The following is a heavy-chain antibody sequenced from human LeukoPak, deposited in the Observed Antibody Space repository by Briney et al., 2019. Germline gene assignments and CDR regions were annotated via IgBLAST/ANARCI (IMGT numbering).Heavy chain of an antibody. J-gene: IGHJ5*02. V-gene: IGHV3-64*01. CDR3: ARDKASGLRYFDWLTDP. D-gene: IGHD3-9*01. Sequence: GGSLRLSCAASGFTFSSYAMHWVRQAPGKGLEYVSAISSNGGSTYYANSVKGRFTISRDNSKNTLYLQMGSLRAGDMAVYYCARDKASGLRYFDWLTDPWGQGTLVTVSS. CDR1: GFTFSSYA. CDR2: ISSNGGST.